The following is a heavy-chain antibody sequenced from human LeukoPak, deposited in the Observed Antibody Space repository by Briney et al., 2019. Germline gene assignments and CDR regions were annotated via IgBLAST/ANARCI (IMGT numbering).Heavy chain of an antibody. CDR1: GFTFSSYA. V-gene: IGHV3-23*01. D-gene: IGHD6-19*01. J-gene: IGHJ4*02. CDR2: ISGSGGST. CDR3: AKDDHGGSGWRDYFDY. Sequence: GGSLRLSCAASGFTFSSYAMSWVRQAPGKGLEWVSSISGSGGSTYYADSVKGRFTISRDNSKNTLYLQMHSLRAEDTAVYYCAKDDHGGSGWRDYFDYWGQGTLVTVSS.